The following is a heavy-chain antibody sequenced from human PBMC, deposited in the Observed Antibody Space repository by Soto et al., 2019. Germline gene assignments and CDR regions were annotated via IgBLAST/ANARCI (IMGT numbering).Heavy chain of an antibody. J-gene: IGHJ4*02. Sequence: GGSLRLSCAASGFTFSSYWMHWVRHAPGKGLVWVSRINSDGSIINYVDSVKGRFTISRDNAKNTLYLQMNSLRAEDTAVYYCARDSGAMDYFDYWGQGTLVTVSS. V-gene: IGHV3-74*01. CDR2: INSDGSII. D-gene: IGHD1-26*01. CDR3: ARDSGAMDYFDY. CDR1: GFTFSSYW.